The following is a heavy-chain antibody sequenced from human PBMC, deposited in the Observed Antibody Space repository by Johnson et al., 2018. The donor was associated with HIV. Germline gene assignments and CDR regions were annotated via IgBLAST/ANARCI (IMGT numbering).Heavy chain of an antibody. J-gene: IGHJ3*02. Sequence: QVQLVESGGGVVQPGRSLRLSCAASGFTFSSYGIHWVRQAPGKGLEWVAVIWYDGSNKYYADSVKGRFTISRDNARNSLYLQMNSLRAEDTAVYYCAREGPYSSRWGAFDIWGQGTMVTVSS. V-gene: IGHV3-33*01. CDR2: IWYDGSNK. CDR1: GFTFSSYG. D-gene: IGHD6-13*01. CDR3: AREGPYSSRWGAFDI.